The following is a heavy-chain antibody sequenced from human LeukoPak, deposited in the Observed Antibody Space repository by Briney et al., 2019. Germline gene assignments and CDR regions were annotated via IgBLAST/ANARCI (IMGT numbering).Heavy chain of an antibody. D-gene: IGHD3-10*01. V-gene: IGHV3-49*04. CDR3: TRDPSFISEGAFDI. Sequence: GGSLRLSCAASGFTFSNAWMSWVRQAPGKGLEWVGFIRSKAYGGTTEYAASVKGRFTISRDDSKSIAYLQMNSLKTEDTAVYYCTRDPSFISEGAFDIWGQGTMVTVSS. CDR2: IRSKAYGGTT. J-gene: IGHJ3*02. CDR1: GFTFSNAW.